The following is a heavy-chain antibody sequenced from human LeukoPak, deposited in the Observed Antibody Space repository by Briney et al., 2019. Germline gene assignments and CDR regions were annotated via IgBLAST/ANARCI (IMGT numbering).Heavy chain of an antibody. CDR2: ISSSSSYI. D-gene: IGHD1-7*01. CDR1: GFTFSSYS. CDR3: ARETSGITGTTSY. Sequence: GGSLRLSCAASGFTFSSYSMNWVRQAPGKGLEWVSSISSSSSYIYYADSVKDRFTISRDNAKNSLYLQMNSLRAEDTAVYYCARETSGITGTTSYWGQGTLVTVSS. J-gene: IGHJ4*02. V-gene: IGHV3-21*01.